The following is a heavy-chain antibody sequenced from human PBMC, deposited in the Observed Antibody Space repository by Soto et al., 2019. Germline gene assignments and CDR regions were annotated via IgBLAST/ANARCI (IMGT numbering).Heavy chain of an antibody. D-gene: IGHD5-18*01. CDR1: GDSVSSNSAA. CDR2: TYYRSKWYN. J-gene: IGHJ5*02. CDR3: ARASRAAMVTSAWFDP. Sequence: SQTLSLTCAISGDSVSSNSAAWNWISQSPSRGLEWLGRTYYRSKWYNDYAVSVKSRITINPDTSKNQFSLQLNSVTPEDTAVYYCARASRAAMVTSAWFDPWGQGTLVTVSS. V-gene: IGHV6-1*01.